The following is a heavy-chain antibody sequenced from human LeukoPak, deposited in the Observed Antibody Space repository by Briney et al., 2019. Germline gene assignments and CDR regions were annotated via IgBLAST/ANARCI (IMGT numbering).Heavy chain of an antibody. CDR2: ISSSSSYI. J-gene: IGHJ6*03. D-gene: IGHD6-13*01. CDR3: ARDVAAAGTNSSYYMDA. Sequence: GGSLRLSCAASGFTFSSYSMNWVRQAPGKGLEWVSSISSSSSYIYYADSVKGRFTISRDNAKNSLYLQMNSLRAEDTAVYYCARDVAAAGTNSSYYMDAWGTGNPVTASS. CDR1: GFTFSSYS. V-gene: IGHV3-21*01.